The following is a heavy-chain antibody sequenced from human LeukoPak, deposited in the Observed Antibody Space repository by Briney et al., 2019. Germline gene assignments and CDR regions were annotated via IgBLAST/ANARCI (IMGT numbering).Heavy chain of an antibody. Sequence: PGGSLRLSCAASGFTFSSYTMGWVRQAPGKGLEWVSDINPSGGATYYGDSAKGRFTISRDNSRNTLYLQMNSLRAEDTAVYYCAKALSASSYDYWGQGTLVTVSS. J-gene: IGHJ4*02. CDR2: INPSGGAT. CDR3: AKALSASSYDY. D-gene: IGHD2-2*01. V-gene: IGHV3-23*01. CDR1: GFTFSSYT.